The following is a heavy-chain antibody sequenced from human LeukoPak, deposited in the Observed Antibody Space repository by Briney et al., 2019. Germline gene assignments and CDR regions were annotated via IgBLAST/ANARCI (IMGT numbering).Heavy chain of an antibody. J-gene: IGHJ5*02. CDR2: MNTNSGNT. V-gene: IGHV1-8*01. CDR3: ARGMKEAKRGIIVVVPAAIPYWFDP. CDR1: GYTFTSYD. D-gene: IGHD2-2*02. Sequence: ASVKVSCKASGYTFTSYDINWVRQATGQGLEWMGWMNTNSGNTGYAQKFQGRVTMTRNTSISTAYMELSSLRSEDTAVYYCARGMKEAKRGIIVVVPAAIPYWFDPWGQGTLVTVSS.